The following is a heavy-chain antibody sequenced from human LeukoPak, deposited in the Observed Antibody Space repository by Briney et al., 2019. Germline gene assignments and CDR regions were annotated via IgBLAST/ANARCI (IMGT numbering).Heavy chain of an antibody. CDR3: AKATGYSYGTGYFDY. J-gene: IGHJ4*02. D-gene: IGHD5-18*01. V-gene: IGHV3-23*01. Sequence: GGSLRLSCAASGFTFSSYAMTWVRQAPGKGLEWVSAISGSGGSTYYADSVKGRFTISRDNAKNSLYLQMNSLRAEDTALYYCAKATGYSYGTGYFDYWGQGTLVTVSS. CDR1: GFTFSSYA. CDR2: ISGSGGST.